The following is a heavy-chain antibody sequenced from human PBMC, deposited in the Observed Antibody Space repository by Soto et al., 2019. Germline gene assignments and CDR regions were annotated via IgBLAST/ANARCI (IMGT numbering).Heavy chain of an antibody. D-gene: IGHD3-10*01. V-gene: IGHV1-2*02. Sequence: GASVKVSCKASGYTFTGYYMPWVRRAPLQGREWMGWINPNSGGRNYAQKFQGRVTMTRETSISTAYMELSRVRSDDTAVYYCARWFRESLPDYWGQGPLVTVS. CDR2: INPNSGGR. J-gene: IGHJ4*02. CDR1: GYTFTGYY. CDR3: ARWFRESLPDY.